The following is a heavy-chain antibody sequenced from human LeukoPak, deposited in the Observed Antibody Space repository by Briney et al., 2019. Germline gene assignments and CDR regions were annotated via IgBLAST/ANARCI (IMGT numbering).Heavy chain of an antibody. Sequence: GESLKISCKGSGYSFTSYWIGWVRQMPGKGLEWMGIIYPGDSDTRYSPSFQGQVTISADKSISTAYLQWSSLRSEDTAVYYCARGGEEYSSFDNWFDPWGQGTLVTVSS. J-gene: IGHJ5*02. D-gene: IGHD6-6*01. CDR2: IYPGDSDT. V-gene: IGHV5-51*01. CDR3: ARGGEEYSSFDNWFDP. CDR1: GYSFTSYW.